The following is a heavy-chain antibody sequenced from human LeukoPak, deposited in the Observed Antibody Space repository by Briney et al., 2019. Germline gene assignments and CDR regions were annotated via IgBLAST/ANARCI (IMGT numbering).Heavy chain of an antibody. CDR2: ISGSGGST. V-gene: IGHV3-23*01. D-gene: IGHD2-8*01. CDR1: GFTFSSYA. Sequence: GGSLRLSCAASGFTFSSYAVSWVRQAPGKGLEWVSSISGSGGSTYSADSVKGRFTISRDNSKNTLYLQMNSLRAEDTALYYCAKDRSCTNDVCHGDFDYWGQGTLVTVSS. J-gene: IGHJ4*02. CDR3: AKDRSCTNDVCHGDFDY.